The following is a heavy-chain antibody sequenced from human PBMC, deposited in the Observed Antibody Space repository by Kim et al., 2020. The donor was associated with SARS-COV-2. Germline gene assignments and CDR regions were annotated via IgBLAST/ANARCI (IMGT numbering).Heavy chain of an antibody. Sequence: GESLKISCKGSGYSFTSYWIGWVRQMPGKGLEWMGIIYPGDSDTRYSPSFQGQVTISADKSISTAYLQWSSLKASDTAMYYCATPGVDGYIVGAFDYWGQGTLVTVSS. D-gene: IGHD5-12*01. CDR3: ATPGVDGYIVGAFDY. CDR1: GYSFTSYW. V-gene: IGHV5-51*01. J-gene: IGHJ4*02. CDR2: IYPGDSDT.